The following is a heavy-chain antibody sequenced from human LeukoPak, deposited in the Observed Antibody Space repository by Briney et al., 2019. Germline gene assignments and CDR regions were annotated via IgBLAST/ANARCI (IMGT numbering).Heavy chain of an antibody. CDR1: GYTFTGYY. J-gene: IGHJ6*03. CDR3: ARDGYYYGSGSYDYYYYYMDV. V-gene: IGHV1-2*02. Sequence: ASVKVSCKASGYTFTGYYIYWVRQAPGQGLEWMGWINPNNGGTNYAQKFQGRVTMTRDTSISTAYMELSRLRSDDTAVYYCARDGYYYGSGSYDYYYYYMDVWGKGTTVTISS. D-gene: IGHD3-10*01. CDR2: INPNNGGT.